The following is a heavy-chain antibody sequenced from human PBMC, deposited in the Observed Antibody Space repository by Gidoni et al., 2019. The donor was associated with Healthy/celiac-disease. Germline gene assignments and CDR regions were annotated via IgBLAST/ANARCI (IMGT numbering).Heavy chain of an antibody. Sequence: QVQLQQWGAGLLKPSETLSLTCAVYGGSFSGYYWSWIRQPPGKGLEWIGEINHSGSTNYNPSLKSRVTISVDTSKNQFSLKLSSVTAADTAVYYCARLGIKTIQLWYYGMDVWGQGTTVTVSS. D-gene: IGHD5-18*01. V-gene: IGHV4-34*01. CDR1: GGSFSGYY. CDR2: INHSGST. CDR3: ARLGIKTIQLWYYGMDV. J-gene: IGHJ6*02.